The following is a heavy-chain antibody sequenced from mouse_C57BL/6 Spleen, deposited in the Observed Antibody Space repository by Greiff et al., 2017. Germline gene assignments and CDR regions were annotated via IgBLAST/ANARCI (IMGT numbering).Heavy chain of an antibody. Sequence: QVQLKQPGAELVKPGASVKMSCKASGYTFTSYWITWVKQRPGQGLEWIGDIYPGSGSTNYNEKFKSKATLTVDTSSSTAYMQLSSLTSEDSAVYYCARFDYYGSSYGYWYFDVWGTGTTVTVSS. CDR2: IYPGSGST. CDR3: ARFDYYGSSYGYWYFDV. J-gene: IGHJ1*03. CDR1: GYTFTSYW. V-gene: IGHV1-55*01. D-gene: IGHD1-1*01.